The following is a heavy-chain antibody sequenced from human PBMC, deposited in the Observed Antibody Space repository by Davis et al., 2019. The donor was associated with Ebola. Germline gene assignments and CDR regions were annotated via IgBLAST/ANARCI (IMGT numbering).Heavy chain of an antibody. CDR3: AKQASVVPAAVVDD. D-gene: IGHD2-2*01. Sequence: GESLKISCAASGFTFSSYAMSWVRQAPGKGLEWVSAISGSGGSTYYADSVKGRFTISRDNSKNTLHLQMDSLRAEDTAIYYCAKQASVVPAAVVDDWGQGTLVTVSS. CDR2: ISGSGGST. V-gene: IGHV3-23*01. J-gene: IGHJ4*02. CDR1: GFTFSSYA.